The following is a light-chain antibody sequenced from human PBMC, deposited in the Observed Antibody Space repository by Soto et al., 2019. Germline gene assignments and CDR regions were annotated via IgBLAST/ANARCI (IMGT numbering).Light chain of an antibody. CDR3: PKHNSDPWM. CDR2: AAS. CDR1: QGISNY. J-gene: IGKJ1*01. V-gene: IGKV1-27*01. Sequence: DIQMTQSPSSLSASVGNRVTITCRASQGISNYLAWFQQKPGKVPKLLIYAASTLQSGVPSRFSSSGSGTAFTITLFRQQPEDLPTYYRPKHNSDPWMFGQGTKLEIK.